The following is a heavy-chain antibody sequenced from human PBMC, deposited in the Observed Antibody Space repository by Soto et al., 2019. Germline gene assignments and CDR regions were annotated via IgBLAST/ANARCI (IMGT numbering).Heavy chain of an antibody. CDR1: RFSLISYA. V-gene: IGHV3-23*01. Sequence: LRXCYASSRFSLISYAMTWVRQAPGKGLEWVSGITASGEKLYYADSVKGRFTVSRDNSKNTLYLQMHSLRADDTAVYYCARDCSSSSCSVWAYWGQGTLVTVSS. D-gene: IGHD2-2*01. CDR3: ARDCSSSSCSVWAY. CDR2: ITASGEKL. J-gene: IGHJ4*02.